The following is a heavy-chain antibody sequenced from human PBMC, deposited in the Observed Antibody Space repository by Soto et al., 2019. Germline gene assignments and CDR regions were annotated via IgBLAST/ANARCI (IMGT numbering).Heavy chain of an antibody. CDR2: MNPNSGNT. CDR3: ARSVRYSGDDSAFDT. CDR1: GHTFTSYD. V-gene: IGHV1-8*01. D-gene: IGHD5-12*01. J-gene: IGHJ3*02. Sequence: ASVKVSCKASGHTFTSYDINWVRQATGQGLEWMGWMNPNSGNTGYAQKFQGRVTMTRNTSISTAYMELSSLRSEDTAVYYCARSVRYSGDDSAFDTRRQGTMVTV.